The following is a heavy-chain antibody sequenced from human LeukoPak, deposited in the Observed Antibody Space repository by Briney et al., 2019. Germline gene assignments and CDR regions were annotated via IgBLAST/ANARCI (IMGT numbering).Heavy chain of an antibody. CDR1: GGSISSGGYY. CDR3: ARESVDGYSYGRPVDY. D-gene: IGHD5-18*01. CDR2: IYYSGST. J-gene: IGHJ4*02. V-gene: IGHV4-31*03. Sequence: SETLSLTCTVSGGSISSGGYYWIWIRQHPGKGLEWIGYIYYSGSTYYNPSLKSRVTISVDTSKNQFSLKLSSVTAADTAVYYRARESVDGYSYGRPVDYWGQGTLVTVSS.